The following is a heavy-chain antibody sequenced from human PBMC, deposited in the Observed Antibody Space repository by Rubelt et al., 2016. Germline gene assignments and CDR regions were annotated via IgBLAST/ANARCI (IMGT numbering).Heavy chain of an antibody. Sequence: QLQLQESGPGLVKPSETLSLTCSVSGGSISSSSYYWGWIRQPPGKGLDWIGSIYYSGSTYYNPSLKGRFIISVDTSNNQCSLKQSSVTAADTAVEYCGRLMGREAAVRDAFDIGGQGTMVIVSS. CDR2: IYYSGST. CDR3: GRLMGREAAVRDAFDI. V-gene: IGHV4-39*01. CDR1: GGSISSSSYY. D-gene: IGHD6-25*01. J-gene: IGHJ3*02.